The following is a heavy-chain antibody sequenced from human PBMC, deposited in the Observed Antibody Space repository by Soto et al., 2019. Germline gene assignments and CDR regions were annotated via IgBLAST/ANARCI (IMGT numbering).Heavy chain of an antibody. D-gene: IGHD6-13*01. CDR3: VKDESINWYSGHFRH. CDR2: INWNSGSI. V-gene: IGHV3-9*01. Sequence: GGSLRLSCAASGFTFDDYAMHWVRQVPGKGLEWVSGINWNSGSIGYADSVKGRFAISRDNAKNSLHLQMNSLRAEDTAFYYCVKDESINWYSGHFRHWGQGTLVTVPQ. J-gene: IGHJ1*01. CDR1: GFTFDDYA.